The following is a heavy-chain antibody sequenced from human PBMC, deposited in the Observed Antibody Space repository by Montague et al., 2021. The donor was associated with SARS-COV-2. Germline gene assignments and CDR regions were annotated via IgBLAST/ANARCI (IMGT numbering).Heavy chain of an antibody. CDR2: IYHSGST. V-gene: IGHV4-4*02. Sequence: ETLSLTCAVSGGSISSRHWWSWVRQPPGKGLEWIGEIYHSGSTNYNPSLKSRDTISIDKSKNQFSLKLSSVTAADTAVYYCAREFRTYGYGGQYWYFDLWGRGTLVTVSS. CDR3: AREFRTYGYGGQYWYFDL. D-gene: IGHD3-10*01. CDR1: GGSISSRHW. J-gene: IGHJ2*01.